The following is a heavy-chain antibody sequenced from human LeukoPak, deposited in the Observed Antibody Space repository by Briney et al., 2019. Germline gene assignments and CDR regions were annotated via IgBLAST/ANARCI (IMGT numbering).Heavy chain of an antibody. CDR3: ASPPSYSSDIVLVPAATRDYYSGMDV. CDR1: GVAFSSFW. D-gene: IGHD2-2*01. J-gene: IGHJ6*02. CDR2: IKYDGSEK. Sequence: GGSLRLSCAASGVAFSSFWMHWVRQAPGKGLEWVANIKYDGSEKNYVDSVKGRFTISRDNSKNTLYLEMNSLRAEDTAVYYGASPPSYSSDIVLVPAATRDYYSGMDVWAQGTTVPVSS. V-gene: IGHV3-7*03.